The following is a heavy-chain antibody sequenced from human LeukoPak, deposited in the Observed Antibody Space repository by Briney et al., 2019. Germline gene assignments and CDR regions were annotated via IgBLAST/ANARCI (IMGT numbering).Heavy chain of an antibody. J-gene: IGHJ4*02. CDR2: ISSSSSYI. D-gene: IGHD3-3*01. V-gene: IGHV3-21*01. Sequence: GGSLRLSCAASGFTFSSYSMNWVRQAPGKGLEWVSSISSSSSYIYYADSVKGRFTISRDNAKNSLYLQMNSLRAEDTAVYYCARVSTSYYDFWSGYYNDYWGQGTLVTVSS. CDR1: GFTFSSYS. CDR3: ARVSTSYYDFWSGYYNDY.